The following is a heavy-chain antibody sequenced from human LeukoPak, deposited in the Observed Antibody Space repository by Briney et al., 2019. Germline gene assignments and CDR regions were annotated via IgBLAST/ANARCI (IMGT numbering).Heavy chain of an antibody. CDR3: AKDLSGDWNYFDY. CDR2: ISYDGSKK. Sequence: GGSLRLSCAASGFTFSSYAMHWLRQAPGKGLEWVAVISYDGSKKYNADSVKGRFTVSRDNSKNTLYMQMNSLRAEDTAVYYCAKDLSGDWNYFDYWGQGTLVTVSS. CDR1: GFTFSSYA. D-gene: IGHD2-21*01. V-gene: IGHV3-30-3*01. J-gene: IGHJ4*02.